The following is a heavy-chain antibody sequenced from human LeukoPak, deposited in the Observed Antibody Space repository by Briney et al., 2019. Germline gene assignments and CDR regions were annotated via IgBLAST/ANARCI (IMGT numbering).Heavy chain of an antibody. Sequence: SETLSLTCTVSGYSISSGYYWGWIRQPPGKGLEWIGSIYHSGSTYYNPSLKSRVTISVDTSKNQFSLKLSSVTAADTAVYYCARDTLGYYYDSSGYQTGRAFDIWGQGTMVTVSS. CDR2: IYHSGST. CDR3: ARDTLGYYYDSSGYQTGRAFDI. V-gene: IGHV4-38-2*02. D-gene: IGHD3-22*01. J-gene: IGHJ3*02. CDR1: GYSISSGYY.